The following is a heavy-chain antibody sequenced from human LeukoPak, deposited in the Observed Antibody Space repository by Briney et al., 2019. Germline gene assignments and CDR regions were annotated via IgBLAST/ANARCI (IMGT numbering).Heavy chain of an antibody. CDR2: ISGSGGST. J-gene: IGHJ4*02. CDR1: GFTFSSYA. Sequence: GGSLRLSCAASGFTFSSYAMSWVRQAPGKGLEWVSAISGSGGSTYYADSVKGRFTISRDSSKNTLYLQMNSLRAEDTAVYYRAKGGDGYNFGWGQGTLVTVSS. V-gene: IGHV3-23*01. D-gene: IGHD5-24*01. CDR3: AKGGDGYNFG.